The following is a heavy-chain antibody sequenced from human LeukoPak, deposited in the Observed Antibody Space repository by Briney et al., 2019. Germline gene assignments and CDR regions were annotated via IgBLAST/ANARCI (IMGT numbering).Heavy chain of an antibody. Sequence: SGTLSLTCAVSGGSISSSNWWSWVRQPPGKGLEWIGEIYHSGSTNYNPSLKSRVTISVDKSKNQFSLKLSSVTAADTAVYYCARGWGSSGWINYFDYWGQGTLVTVSS. CDR3: ARGWGSSGWINYFDY. V-gene: IGHV4-4*02. J-gene: IGHJ4*02. D-gene: IGHD6-19*01. CDR1: GGSISSSNW. CDR2: IYHSGST.